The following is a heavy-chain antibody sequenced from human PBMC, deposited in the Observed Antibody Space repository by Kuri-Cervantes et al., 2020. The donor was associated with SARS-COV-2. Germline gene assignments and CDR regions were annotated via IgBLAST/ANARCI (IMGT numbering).Heavy chain of an antibody. CDR2: ISYDGSNK. V-gene: IGHV3-30-3*01. D-gene: IGHD3-16*01. J-gene: IGHJ4*02. CDR3: ASAFGDH. Sequence: GESLKISCAASGFTFSSYAMHWVRQAPGKGLEWVAVISYDGSNKYYADSVKGRFTISRDNSKNTLYLQMNSLRAEDTAVYYCASAFGDHWGLGTLVTVSS. CDR1: GFTFSSYA.